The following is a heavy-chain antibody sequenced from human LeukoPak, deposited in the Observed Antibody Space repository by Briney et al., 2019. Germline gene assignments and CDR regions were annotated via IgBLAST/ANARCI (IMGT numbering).Heavy chain of an antibody. J-gene: IGHJ4*02. Sequence: GGSLRLSCAASGFTFSNYWMTWVRQTPGKGLEFVANIDRDGSVKNYVGSEKGRFTISRDNAENSLYLQMNSLRADDTAMYYCARDPGSSSFDYWGQGSLVTVSS. V-gene: IGHV3-7*01. D-gene: IGHD6-13*01. CDR3: ARDPGSSSFDY. CDR2: IDRDGSVK. CDR1: GFTFSNYW.